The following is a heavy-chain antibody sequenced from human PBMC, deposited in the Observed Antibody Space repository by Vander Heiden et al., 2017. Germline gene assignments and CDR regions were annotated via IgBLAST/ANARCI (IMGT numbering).Heavy chain of an antibody. J-gene: IGHJ5*02. CDR3: ARGLVRRGLSKQNWFDP. D-gene: IGHD2-2*01. CDR2: MNPNAGNT. CDR1: GYTFTSSD. V-gene: IGHV1-8*01. Sequence: QVQPVQSGAEGKKPGASVKVSCKASGYTFTSSDINWVRQATGQGLEWMGWMNPNAGNTGYAQKFQGRVTMTRDTSISTAYMELSSLRSEDTPVYYCARGLVRRGLSKQNWFDPWGEGTLVTVSS.